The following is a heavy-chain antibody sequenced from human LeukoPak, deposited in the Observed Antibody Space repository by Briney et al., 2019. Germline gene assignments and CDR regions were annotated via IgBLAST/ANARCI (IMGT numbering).Heavy chain of an antibody. D-gene: IGHD3-10*01. Sequence: PSETLSLTCTVSGYSISSGYYWGWIRQPPGKGLEWIGSIDHSGSTYYNPSLKSRVTISVDTSKNQFSLKLSSVTAADTAVYYCARELGRGVLRRDHFDYWGQGTLVTVSS. V-gene: IGHV4-38-2*02. CDR2: IDHSGST. CDR1: GYSISSGYY. J-gene: IGHJ4*02. CDR3: ARELGRGVLRRDHFDY.